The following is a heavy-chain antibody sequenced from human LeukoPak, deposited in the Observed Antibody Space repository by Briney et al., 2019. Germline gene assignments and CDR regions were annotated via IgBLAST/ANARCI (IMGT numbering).Heavy chain of an antibody. D-gene: IGHD5-18*01. Sequence: SETLSLTCTVSGGSISSYYWSWIRQPPGRGLEWIGYIYYSGSTNYNPSLKSRVTISVDTSKNQFSLKLSSVTAADTAVYYCARGRYSYGYYFDYWGQGTLVTVSS. J-gene: IGHJ4*02. CDR2: IYYSGST. CDR3: ARGRYSYGYYFDY. V-gene: IGHV4-59*12. CDR1: GGSISSYY.